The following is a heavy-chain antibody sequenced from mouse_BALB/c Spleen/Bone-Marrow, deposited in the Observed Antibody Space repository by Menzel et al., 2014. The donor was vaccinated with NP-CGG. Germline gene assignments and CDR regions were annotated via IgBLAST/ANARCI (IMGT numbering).Heavy chain of an antibody. V-gene: IGHV14-3*02. Sequence: EVQLQQSGAELVKPGASVKLSCTASGFNIKDTYMHWVKQRPEQGLEWIGRIDPANGNTKYDPKFQGKATITADTSSNTAYLQLSSLTSEDTAVYYCALHYDYDVGYWGQGTTLTVSS. CDR2: IDPANGNT. D-gene: IGHD2-4*01. CDR1: GFNIKDTY. CDR3: ALHYDYDVGY. J-gene: IGHJ2*01.